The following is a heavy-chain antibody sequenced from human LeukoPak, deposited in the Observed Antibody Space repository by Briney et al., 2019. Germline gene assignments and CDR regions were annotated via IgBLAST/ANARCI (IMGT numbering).Heavy chain of an antibody. Sequence: GRSLRLSCAASGFTFSSYGMHWVRQAPGKGLEWVAVIWYDGSNKHYADSVKGRFTISRDNSKNTLYLQMNSLRAEDTAVYYCARDGGRNYDIPRGVFDYWGQGTLVTVSS. CDR2: IWYDGSNK. D-gene: IGHD3-22*01. CDR3: ARDGGRNYDIPRGVFDY. V-gene: IGHV3-33*01. CDR1: GFTFSSYG. J-gene: IGHJ4*02.